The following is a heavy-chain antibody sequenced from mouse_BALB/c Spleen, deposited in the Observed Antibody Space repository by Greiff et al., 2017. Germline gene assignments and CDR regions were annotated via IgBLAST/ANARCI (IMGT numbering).Heavy chain of an antibody. CDR1: GFTFTDYY. Sequence: EVQLQESGGGLVQPGGSLRLSCATSGFTFTDYYMSWVRQPPGKALEWLGFIRNKANGYTTEYSASVKGRFTISRDNSQSILYLQMNTLRAEDSATYYCARDGIWFAYWGQGTLVTVSA. V-gene: IGHV7-3*02. CDR2: IRNKANGYTT. CDR3: ARDGIWFAY. J-gene: IGHJ3*01.